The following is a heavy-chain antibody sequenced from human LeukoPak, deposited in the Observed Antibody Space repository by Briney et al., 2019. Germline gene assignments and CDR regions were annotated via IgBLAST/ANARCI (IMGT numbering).Heavy chain of an antibody. CDR2: FYNSGST. V-gene: IGHV4-59*08. CDR3: ASTQQWLASYY. CDR1: GGSISSYY. Sequence: LETLSLTCTFSGGSISSYYWTWFRQPPGKGLEWIGSFYNSGSTSYNPSLGSRVTISLDTSKNLFSLKLTSVTAADPAIYYCASTQQWLASYYWGQGTLVTVSS. J-gene: IGHJ4*02. D-gene: IGHD6-19*01.